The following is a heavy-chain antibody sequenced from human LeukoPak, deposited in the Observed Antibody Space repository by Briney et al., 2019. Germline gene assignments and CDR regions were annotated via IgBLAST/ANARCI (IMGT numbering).Heavy chain of an antibody. Sequence: PGGSLRLSCAASEFDFSSHAMTWVRQAPGKGLEWVSAISISGSKTYYADSVKGRFTISRDNSKNTLYLQTNSLRAEDTAVYYCARDNYDFWSGYRTYGMDVWGQGTTVTVSS. D-gene: IGHD3-3*01. V-gene: IGHV3-23*01. J-gene: IGHJ6*02. CDR2: ISISGSKT. CDR3: ARDNYDFWSGYRTYGMDV. CDR1: EFDFSSHA.